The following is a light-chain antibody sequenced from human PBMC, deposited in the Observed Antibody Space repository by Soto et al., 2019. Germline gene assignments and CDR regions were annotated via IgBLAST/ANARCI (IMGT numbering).Light chain of an antibody. CDR1: QSVSSY. CDR2: DAS. CDR3: QQRSNWPPIT. V-gene: IGKV3-11*01. J-gene: IGKJ5*01. Sequence: EIVLTQSPATLSLSPGERATLSCRASQSVSSYLAWYQQKPGQAPRLLIYDASNRATGIPARFSGSGSGTDFTLTISRLAPEDFVVYYCQQRSNWPPITFGQGTRLEIK.